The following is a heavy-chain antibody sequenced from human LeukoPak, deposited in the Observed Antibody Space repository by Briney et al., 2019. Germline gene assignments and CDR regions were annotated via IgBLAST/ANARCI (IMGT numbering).Heavy chain of an antibody. CDR3: ARDGFEYYYDSSGYYPLDY. V-gene: IGHV1-18*01. D-gene: IGHD3-22*01. CDR1: GYTFTSYG. Sequence: GASVKVSCKASGYTFTSYGISWVRQAPGQGLEWMGWISAYNGNTNYAQKLQGRVTMTTDTSTSTAYMELRSLGSDDTAVYYCARDGFEYYYDSSGYYPLDYWGQGTLVTVSS. J-gene: IGHJ4*02. CDR2: ISAYNGNT.